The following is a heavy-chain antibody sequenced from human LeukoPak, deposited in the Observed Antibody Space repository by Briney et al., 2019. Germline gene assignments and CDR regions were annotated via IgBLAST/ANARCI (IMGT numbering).Heavy chain of an antibody. CDR2: TSYDGSNK. Sequence: GGSLRLSCAASGFTFSSYGMHWVRQAPGKGLEWVAVTSYDGSNKYYADSVKGRFTISRDNSKNTLYLQMNSLRAEDTAVYYCAKSPIWFGEPDYGMDVWGKGTTVTVSS. CDR1: GFTFSSYG. D-gene: IGHD3-10*01. J-gene: IGHJ6*04. V-gene: IGHV3-30*18. CDR3: AKSPIWFGEPDYGMDV.